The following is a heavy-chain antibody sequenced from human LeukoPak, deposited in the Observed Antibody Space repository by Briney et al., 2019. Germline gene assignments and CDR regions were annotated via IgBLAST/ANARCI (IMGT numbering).Heavy chain of an antibody. V-gene: IGHV4-34*01. J-gene: IGHJ4*02. Sequence: SETLSLTCAVYGGSFSGYYWSWIRQPPGKGLEWIGEINHSGSTSYNPSLKSRVTISVDTSKNQFSLKLSSVTAADTAVYYCARGGEVAADYWGQGTLVTVSS. CDR1: GGSFSGYY. CDR3: ARGGEVAADY. CDR2: INHSGST. D-gene: IGHD6-19*01.